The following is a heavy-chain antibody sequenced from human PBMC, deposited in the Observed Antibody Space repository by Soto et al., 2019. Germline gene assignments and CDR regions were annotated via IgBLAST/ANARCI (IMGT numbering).Heavy chain of an antibody. CDR2: IIPIFGTA. J-gene: IGHJ3*02. CDR3: ARGSRCSGGSCYGRGAFDI. CDR1: GGTFSSYA. V-gene: IGHV1-69*13. D-gene: IGHD2-15*01. Sequence: SVKVSCKASGGTFSSYAISWVRQAPGQGLEWMGGIIPIFGTANYAQKFQGRVTITADESTSTAYMELSSLRSEDTAVYYCARGSRCSGGSCYGRGAFDIWGQGTVVTVSS.